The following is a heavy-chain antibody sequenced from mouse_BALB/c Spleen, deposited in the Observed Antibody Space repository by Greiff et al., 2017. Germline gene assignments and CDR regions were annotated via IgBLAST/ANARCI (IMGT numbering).Heavy chain of an antibody. D-gene: IGHD2-13*01. CDR1: GYTFTSYW. CDR3: ARRETTDGSMDY. CDR2: IYPGDGDT. V-gene: IGHV1-87*01. Sequence: QVQLQQSGAELARPGASVKLSCKASGYTFTSYWMQWVKQRPGQGLEWIGAIYPGDGDTRYTQKFKGKATLTADKSSSTAYMQLSSLASEDSAVYYCARRETTDGSMDYWGQGTSVTVSS. J-gene: IGHJ4*01.